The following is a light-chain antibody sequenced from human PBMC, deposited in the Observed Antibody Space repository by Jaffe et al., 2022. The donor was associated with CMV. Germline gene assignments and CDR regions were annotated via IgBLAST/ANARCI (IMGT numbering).Light chain of an antibody. Sequence: QLVLTQSPSASASLGASVKLTCTLSSGHNTYAIAWHQQQPERGPRFLMKISTDGSHIKGDGIPDRFSGSSSGPERYLTISSLQSEDEADYYCQTWGTGIQVFGGGTKLTVL. CDR1: SGHNTYA. CDR2: ISTDGSH. J-gene: IGLJ3*02. V-gene: IGLV4-69*01. CDR3: QTWGTGIQV.